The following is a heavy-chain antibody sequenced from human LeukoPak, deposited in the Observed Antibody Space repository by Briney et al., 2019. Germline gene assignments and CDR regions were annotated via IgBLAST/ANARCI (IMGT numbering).Heavy chain of an antibody. J-gene: IGHJ4*02. D-gene: IGHD4-17*01. CDR3: AREVSDYLRGYFDY. CDR1: GFTFSSYE. V-gene: IGHV3-48*03. Sequence: GGSLRLSCAASGFTFSSYEMNWVRQAPGKGLEWVSYISSSGSSIYYADSVEGRFTISRDNAKNSLYLQMNSLRAEDTAIYYCAREVSDYLRGYFDYWGQGTLVTVSS. CDR2: ISSSGSSI.